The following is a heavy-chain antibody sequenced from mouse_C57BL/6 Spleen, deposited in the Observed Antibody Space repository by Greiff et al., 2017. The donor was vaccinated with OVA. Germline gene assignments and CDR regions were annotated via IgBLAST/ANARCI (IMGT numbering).Heavy chain of an antibody. V-gene: IGHV5-17*01. J-gene: IGHJ4*01. Sequence: DVKLVESGGVLVKPGGSLKLSCAASGFTFSDYGMHWVRQAPEKGLEWVAYISSGSSTIYYADTVKGRFTISRDNAKNTLFLQMTSLRSEDTAMYYCASRGSAMDYWGQGTSVTVSS. CDR2: ISSGSSTI. CDR1: GFTFSDYG. D-gene: IGHD3-3*01. CDR3: ASRGSAMDY.